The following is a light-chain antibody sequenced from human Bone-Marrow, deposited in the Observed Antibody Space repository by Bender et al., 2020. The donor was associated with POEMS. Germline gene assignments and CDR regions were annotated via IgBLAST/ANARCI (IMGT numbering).Light chain of an antibody. CDR1: GSYNR. CDR3: SSWDDSLSGWV. V-gene: IGLV2-23*02. Sequence: QSALTQPASVSGSPGQSITISCTGIGSYNRVSWYQQHPGKAPKLIIYEVSTRPSGISNRFSGSKSGTSASLAISDIQSEDEGDYYCSSWDDSLSGWVFGGGTKLTVL. CDR2: EVS. J-gene: IGLJ3*02.